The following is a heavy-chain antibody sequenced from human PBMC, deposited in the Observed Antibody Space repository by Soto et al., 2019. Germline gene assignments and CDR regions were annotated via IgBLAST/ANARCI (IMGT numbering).Heavy chain of an antibody. CDR2: IYWDDDK. V-gene: IGHV2-5*02. D-gene: IGHD3-9*01. CDR1: GFSFNIDGMG. J-gene: IGHJ4*02. CDR3: AHVYWAASATRYSFDY. Sequence: QITLKESGPTLVKPTQTLTLTCTFSGFSFNIDGMGVGWIRQPPGKALEWLALIYWDDDKRFSPPQKSRLSITKDDTRNQVVLTLTNMDPADTATYYCAHVYWAASATRYSFDYWGQGTLVTVSS.